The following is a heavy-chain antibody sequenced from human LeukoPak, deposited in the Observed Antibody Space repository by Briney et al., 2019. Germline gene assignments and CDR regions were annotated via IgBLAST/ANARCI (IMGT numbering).Heavy chain of an antibody. J-gene: IGHJ4*02. CDR2: IIPIFGTA. V-gene: IGHV1-69*13. Sequence: GASVKVSCKASGGTFSSYAISWVRQAPGQGLEWMGGIIPIFGTANYAQKFQGRVTITADESTSTAYMELSSLRSEDTAVYYCATDLNCGGDCYSFDYWGQGTLVTVSS. CDR3: ATDLNCGGDCYSFDY. D-gene: IGHD2-21*02. CDR1: GGTFSSYA.